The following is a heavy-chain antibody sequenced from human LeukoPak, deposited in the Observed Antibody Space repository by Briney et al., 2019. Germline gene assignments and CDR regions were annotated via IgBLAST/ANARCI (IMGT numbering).Heavy chain of an antibody. J-gene: IGHJ4*02. CDR2: ISAYNGNT. V-gene: IGHV1-18*01. CDR3: ARCEPESARNFL. D-gene: IGHD1-7*01. Sequence: ASVKVSCKASGYTFTSYGISWVRQAPGQGLEWMGWISAYNGNTNYAHNLQGRVTMTTDTSTSTAYMELRSLRSDGTAVYYCARCEPESARNFLWGQGTLVTVSS. CDR1: GYTFTSYG.